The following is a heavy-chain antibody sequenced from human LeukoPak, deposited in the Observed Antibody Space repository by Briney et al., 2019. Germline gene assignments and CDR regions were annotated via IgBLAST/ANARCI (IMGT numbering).Heavy chain of an antibody. Sequence: QPGASLRLSCAASGFIFSNYAMSWVRQAPGKGLEWVSAITGSGGSTYYADSVKGRFTISRDNSKNTLYPRMNSLRAEDTAVYYCAKWGDYDVLTGYYVSDYWGQGTLVTVSS. D-gene: IGHD3-9*01. CDR1: GFIFSNYA. CDR3: AKWGDYDVLTGYYVSDY. V-gene: IGHV3-23*01. CDR2: ITGSGGST. J-gene: IGHJ4*02.